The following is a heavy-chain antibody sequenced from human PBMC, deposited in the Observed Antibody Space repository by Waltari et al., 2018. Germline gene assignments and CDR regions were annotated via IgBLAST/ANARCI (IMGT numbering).Heavy chain of an antibody. CDR3: ARDPVVGATNDAFDI. D-gene: IGHD1-26*01. CDR2: IYSGGST. V-gene: IGHV3-66*01. CDR1: GFTVSSNY. Sequence: EVQLVESGGGLVQPGGSLRLSCAASGFTVSSNYMSWVRQAPGKGLEWVSVIYSGGSTYYADSGKGGFTISRDNSKNTLYLQMNSLRAEDTAVYYCARDPVVGATNDAFDIWGQGTMVTVSS. J-gene: IGHJ3*02.